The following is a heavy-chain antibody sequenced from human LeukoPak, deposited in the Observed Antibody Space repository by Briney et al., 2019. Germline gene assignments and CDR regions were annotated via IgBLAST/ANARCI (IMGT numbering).Heavy chain of an antibody. CDR3: VKDLSDRDVDY. J-gene: IGHJ4*02. Sequence: GGSLRLSCLRSGFTFSWYGMNWVRQAPGGGLEYVSAISKNGGKTYYVDSVKGRFTISRDNSKNTLYLQMNSLRVEDTAVYFCVKDLSDRDVDYWGQGTLVTVSS. V-gene: IGHV3-64D*06. CDR1: GFTFSWYG. D-gene: IGHD2-21*02. CDR2: ISKNGGKT.